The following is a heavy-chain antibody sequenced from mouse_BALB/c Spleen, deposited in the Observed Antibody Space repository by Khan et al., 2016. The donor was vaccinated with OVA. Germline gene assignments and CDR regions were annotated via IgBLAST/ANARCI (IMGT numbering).Heavy chain of an antibody. V-gene: IGHV2-2*02. D-gene: IGHD2-4*01. CDR3: ARNYEYDEGLAY. Sequence: VQLQQSGPGLVQPSQSLSITCTVSGFSLTSYGVHWVRQSPGKGLEWLGVIWSGGITDYSAAFISRLSISKDNSKSQVFFKMNSLQANDTAIYYCARNYEYDEGLAYWGQGTLVTVSA. CDR2: IWSGGIT. J-gene: IGHJ3*01. CDR1: GFSLTSYG.